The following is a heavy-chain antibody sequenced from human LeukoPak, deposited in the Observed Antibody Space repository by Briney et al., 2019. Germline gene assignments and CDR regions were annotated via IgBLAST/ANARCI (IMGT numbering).Heavy chain of an antibody. Sequence: GGSLRLSCAAPGFTFSSYAMHWVRQAPGKGLEWVAVISYDGSNKYYADSVKGRFTISRDNSKNTLYLQMNSLRAEDTAVYYCARGDGDYAGFYDYWGQGTLVTVSS. CDR3: ARGDGDYAGFYDY. CDR2: ISYDGSNK. D-gene: IGHD4-17*01. CDR1: GFTFSSYA. J-gene: IGHJ4*02. V-gene: IGHV3-30-3*01.